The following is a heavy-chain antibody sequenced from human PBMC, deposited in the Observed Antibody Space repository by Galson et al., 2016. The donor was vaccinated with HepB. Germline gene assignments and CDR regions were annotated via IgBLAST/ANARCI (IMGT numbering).Heavy chain of an antibody. CDR3: AKDPHPYSSSWYYFDY. V-gene: IGHV3-11*06. D-gene: IGHD6-13*01. Sequence: SLRLSCAASGFTFSDYYMSWIRQAPGKRLEWVSYISSSSSLTRYYADSVKGRFTVSRDNSKNTLYLQMNSLRAEDTAEYYCAKDPHPYSSSWYYFDYWGQGTLVTVSS. CDR2: ISSSSSLT. CDR1: GFTFSDYY. J-gene: IGHJ4*02.